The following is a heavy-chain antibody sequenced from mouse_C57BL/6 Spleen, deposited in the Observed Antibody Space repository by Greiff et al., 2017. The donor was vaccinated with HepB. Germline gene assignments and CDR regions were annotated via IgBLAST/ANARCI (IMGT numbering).Heavy chain of an antibody. CDR3: ARHEASYYYGNSYGYWDY. CDR1: GYTFTEYT. Sequence: QVQLQQSGAELVKPGASVKLSCKASGYTFTEYTIHWVKQRSGQGLEWIGCFYPGSGSIKYNQKFKDKATLTADKSSSTVYMELSRLTSEDSAVYFCARHEASYYYGNSYGYWDYWGQGTTLTVSS. J-gene: IGHJ2*01. D-gene: IGHD1-1*01. CDR2: FYPGSGSI. V-gene: IGHV1-62-2*01.